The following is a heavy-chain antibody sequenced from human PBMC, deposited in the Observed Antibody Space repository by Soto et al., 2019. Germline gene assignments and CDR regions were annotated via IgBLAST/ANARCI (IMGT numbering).Heavy chain of an antibody. CDR2: ISGSGGST. J-gene: IGHJ2*01. D-gene: IGHD1-26*01. CDR3: ARGGSLYWYFDL. Sequence: GSLRLSCAASGFTFSSYAMSWVRQAPGKGLEWVSAISGSGGSTYYADSVKGRFTISRDNSKNTLYLQMNSLRVEDTAVYYCARGGSLYWYFDLWGRGTLVTVSS. V-gene: IGHV3-23*01. CDR1: GFTFSSYA.